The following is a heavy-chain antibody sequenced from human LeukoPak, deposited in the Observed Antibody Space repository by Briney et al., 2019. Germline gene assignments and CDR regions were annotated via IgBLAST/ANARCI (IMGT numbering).Heavy chain of an antibody. CDR2: IKQDGSEK. CDR3: AKVNVVAATRFYYYYMDV. Sequence: GGSLRLSCAASGFTFSSYWTTWVRQAPGKGLEWVANIKQDGSEKYDVDSVKGRFTISRDNSKNTLYLQMNSLRAEDTAVYYCAKVNVVAATRFYYYYMDVWGKGTTVTVSS. D-gene: IGHD2-15*01. V-gene: IGHV3-7*01. CDR1: GFTFSSYW. J-gene: IGHJ6*03.